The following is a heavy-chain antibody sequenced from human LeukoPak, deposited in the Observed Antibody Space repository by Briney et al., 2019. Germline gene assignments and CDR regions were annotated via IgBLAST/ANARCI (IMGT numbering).Heavy chain of an antibody. J-gene: IGHJ5*02. Sequence: SVKVSCKASGGTSSSYAISWVRQAPGQGLEWMGRIIPILGIANYAQKFQGRVTITADKSTSTAYMELSSLRSEDTAVYYCAREGYSSSPNWFDPWGQGTLVTVSS. CDR3: AREGYSSSPNWFDP. CDR2: IIPILGIA. CDR1: GGTSSSYA. D-gene: IGHD6-6*01. V-gene: IGHV1-69*04.